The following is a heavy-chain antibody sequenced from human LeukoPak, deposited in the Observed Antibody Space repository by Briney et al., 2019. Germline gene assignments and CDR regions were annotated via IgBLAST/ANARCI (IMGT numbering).Heavy chain of an antibody. CDR3: ARSGSSWPFDY. Sequence: SETLSPTCTVSGGSISSHYWSWTRQPPGKGLEWIGYIYYSGSTNYNPSLKSRVTISVDTSKNQFSLKLSSVTAADTAVYYCARSGSSWPFDYWGQGTLVTVSS. J-gene: IGHJ4*02. CDR2: IYYSGST. V-gene: IGHV4-59*11. D-gene: IGHD6-13*01. CDR1: GGSISSHY.